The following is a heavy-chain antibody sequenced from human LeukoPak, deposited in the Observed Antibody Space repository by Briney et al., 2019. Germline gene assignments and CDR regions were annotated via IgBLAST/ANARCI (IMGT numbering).Heavy chain of an antibody. D-gene: IGHD5-18*01. Sequence: PSETLSLTCTVSGGSISSYYWSWIRQPAGKGLEWIGRIYTSGSTNYNPSLKSRVTMSVDTSKNQFSLKLSSVTAADTAVYYCASTTVRGYSYDLDYWGQGTLVTVSS. V-gene: IGHV4-4*07. J-gene: IGHJ4*02. CDR3: ASTTVRGYSYDLDY. CDR2: IYTSGST. CDR1: GGSISSYY.